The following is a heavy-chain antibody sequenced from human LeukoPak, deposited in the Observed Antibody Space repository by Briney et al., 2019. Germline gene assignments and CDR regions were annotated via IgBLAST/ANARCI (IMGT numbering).Heavy chain of an antibody. Sequence: APLKVSCKASGYTFTAYYMHWVRQAPGQGLEWMGWINPNSGDTNYAQKFQGRVTMARDTSINTVYMQLSRLRSDDTAVYYCATGAASYYGDWGQGTLVTVSS. CDR3: ATGAASYYGD. V-gene: IGHV1-2*02. D-gene: IGHD1-26*01. CDR1: GYTFTAYY. CDR2: INPNSGDT. J-gene: IGHJ4*02.